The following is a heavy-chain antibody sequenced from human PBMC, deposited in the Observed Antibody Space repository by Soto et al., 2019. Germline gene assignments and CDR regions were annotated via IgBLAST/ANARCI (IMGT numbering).Heavy chain of an antibody. D-gene: IGHD3-22*01. CDR2: ISGSGGST. Sequence: GGSLRLSCAASGFTFSSYAMSWVRQAPGKGLEWVSAISGSGGSTYYADSVKGRFTISRDNSKNTLYLQMNSLRAEDTAVYYCAKDLAYYYDSSGYYRKDYYYYYGMDVWGQGTTVTVSS. V-gene: IGHV3-23*01. CDR3: AKDLAYYYDSSGYYRKDYYYYYGMDV. CDR1: GFTFSSYA. J-gene: IGHJ6*02.